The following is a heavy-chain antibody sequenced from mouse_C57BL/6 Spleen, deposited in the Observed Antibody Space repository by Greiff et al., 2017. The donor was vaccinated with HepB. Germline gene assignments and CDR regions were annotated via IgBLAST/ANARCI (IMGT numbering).Heavy chain of an antibody. CDR3: ASPAFH. J-gene: IGHJ2*01. Sequence: LQESGPELVKPGASVKISCKASGYAFSSSWMNWVKQRPGKGLEWIGRIYPGDGDTNYNGKFKGKATLTADKSSSTAYMQLSSLTSEDSAVYFCASPAFHWGQGTTLTVSS. CDR1: GYAFSSSW. CDR2: IYPGDGDT. V-gene: IGHV1-82*01. D-gene: IGHD3-1*01.